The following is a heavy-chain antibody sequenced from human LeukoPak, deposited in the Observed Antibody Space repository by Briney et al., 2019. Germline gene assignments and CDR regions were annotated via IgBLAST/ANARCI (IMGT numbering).Heavy chain of an antibody. CDR2: INPNSGGT. D-gene: IGHD4-11*01. Sequence: GASVKVSCKASGYTFTGYYMHWVRQAPGQGLEWMGRINPNSGGTNYAQKFQGRVTMTRDTSISTAYMELSRLRSDDTAVYYCARDGPTVIGLIDYWGQGTLVTVSS. J-gene: IGHJ4*02. CDR3: ARDGPTVIGLIDY. V-gene: IGHV1-2*06. CDR1: GYTFTGYY.